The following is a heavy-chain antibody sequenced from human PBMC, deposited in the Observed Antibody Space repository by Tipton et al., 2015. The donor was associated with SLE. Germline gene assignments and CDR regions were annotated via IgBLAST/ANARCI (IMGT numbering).Heavy chain of an antibody. D-gene: IGHD6-13*01. V-gene: IGHV3-30-3*01. CDR3: ARDAGRIAAAGADYYYGMDV. Sequence: SLRLSCAASGLTFSSYAMHWVRQAPGKGLEWMAAISYGGSNKYYADFVKRRFIISRDNSKNTLHQQMNSLRAENTAVYYWARDAGRIAAAGADYYYGMDVWGQGTTVPVPS. CDR1: GLTFSSYA. J-gene: IGHJ6*02. CDR2: ISYGGSNK.